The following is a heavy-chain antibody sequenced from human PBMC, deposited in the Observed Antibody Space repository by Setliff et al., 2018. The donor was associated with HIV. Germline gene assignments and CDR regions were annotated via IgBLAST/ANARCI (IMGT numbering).Heavy chain of an antibody. V-gene: IGHV3-21*05. CDR2: ISSSSSYI. CDR1: GFTFSSYE. Sequence: GGSLRLSCAASGFTFSSYEMNWVRQAPGKGLEWVSYISSSSSYIYYADSVKGRFTISRDNAKNSLYLQMNSLRAEDTAVYYCARDPASTAYYARFDYWGQGTPVTVSS. J-gene: IGHJ4*02. CDR3: ARDPASTAYYARFDY. D-gene: IGHD3-16*01.